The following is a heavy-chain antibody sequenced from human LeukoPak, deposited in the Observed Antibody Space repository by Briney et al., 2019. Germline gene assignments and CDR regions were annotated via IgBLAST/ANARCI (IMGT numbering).Heavy chain of an antibody. CDR2: ISYDGSNK. V-gene: IGHV3-30*14. D-gene: IGHD6-19*01. CDR1: GFTFSSYA. J-gene: IGHJ4*02. CDR3: ARAPPWGQWLNFDY. Sequence: PGGSLRLSCAASGFTFSSYAMHWVRQAPGKGLEWVAVISYDGSNKYYADSVKGRFTISRDNSKNTLYLQMNSLRAEDTAVYYCARAPPWGQWLNFDYWGQGTLVTVSS.